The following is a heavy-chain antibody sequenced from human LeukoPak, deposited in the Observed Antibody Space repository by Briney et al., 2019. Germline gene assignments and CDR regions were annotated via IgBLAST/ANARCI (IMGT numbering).Heavy chain of an antibody. D-gene: IGHD4-17*01. J-gene: IGHJ4*02. CDR3: ARDLAWTSTVTPFGY. CDR2: ISSSGSTI. Sequence: PGGSLRLSCAASGFTFSSYEMNWVRQPPGKGLEWVSYISSSGSTIYYADSVKGRFTISRDNAKNSLYLQMNGLRAEDTAVYYCARDLAWTSTVTPFGYWGQGTLVTVSS. CDR1: GFTFSSYE. V-gene: IGHV3-48*03.